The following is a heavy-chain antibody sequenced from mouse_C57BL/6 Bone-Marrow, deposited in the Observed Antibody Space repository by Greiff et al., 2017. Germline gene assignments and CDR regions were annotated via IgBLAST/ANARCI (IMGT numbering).Heavy chain of an antibody. J-gene: IGHJ1*03. V-gene: IGHV1-55*01. Sequence: VQLQQPGAELVKPGASVKMSCKASGYTFTSYWITWVKQRPGQGLEWIGDIYPGSGSTNYNEKFKSKATLTVDTSSSTAYMQLSSLTSGDSAVYYCASGAITAVVAHWYFDVWGTGTTVTVSS. CDR1: GYTFTSYW. CDR3: ASGAITAVVAHWYFDV. CDR2: IYPGSGST. D-gene: IGHD1-1*01.